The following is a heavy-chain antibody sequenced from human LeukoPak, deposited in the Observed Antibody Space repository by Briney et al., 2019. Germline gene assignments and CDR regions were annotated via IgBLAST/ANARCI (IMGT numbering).Heavy chain of an antibody. Sequence: GGSLTLSCAASVFTFSDYYMSWIGQAPGRGGGWVGYISSSGSPIYYAASAKGRFTTSRDNANNSLYLQMNSLRAEDTAVYYCATDHDFWSGYYQLDYWGQGTLVTVSS. J-gene: IGHJ4*02. CDR3: ATDHDFWSGYYQLDY. CDR1: VFTFSDYY. V-gene: IGHV3-11*04. CDR2: ISSSGSPI. D-gene: IGHD3-3*01.